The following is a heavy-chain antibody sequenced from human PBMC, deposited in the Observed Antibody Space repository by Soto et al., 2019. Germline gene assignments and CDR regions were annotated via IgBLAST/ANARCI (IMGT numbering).Heavy chain of an antibody. Sequence: QVQLVESGGGVVQPGRTLRLSCVASGFTFSSYGMHWVRQAPGKGLEWVAVIWYDGSNKQYADSVKGRFTISRDNSKNTLYLQMNGLRTEDTAVYYCARDQSAAADYWGQGTLVTVSS. CDR2: IWYDGSNK. CDR3: ARDQSAAADY. J-gene: IGHJ4*02. D-gene: IGHD6-13*01. V-gene: IGHV3-33*01. CDR1: GFTFSSYG.